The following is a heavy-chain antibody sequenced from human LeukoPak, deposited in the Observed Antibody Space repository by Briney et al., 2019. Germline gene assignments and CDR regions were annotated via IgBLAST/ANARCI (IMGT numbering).Heavy chain of an antibody. CDR1: GFTFSSYE. Sequence: GVSLRLSCAASGFTFSSYEMNWVRQAPGKGLEWVSYISSSGSTIYYADSVKGRFTISRDNAKNSLYLQMNSLRAEDTAVYYCARRGVIISYFDYWGQGTLVTVSS. J-gene: IGHJ4*02. CDR3: ARRGVIISYFDY. CDR2: ISSSGSTI. V-gene: IGHV3-48*03. D-gene: IGHD3-10*01.